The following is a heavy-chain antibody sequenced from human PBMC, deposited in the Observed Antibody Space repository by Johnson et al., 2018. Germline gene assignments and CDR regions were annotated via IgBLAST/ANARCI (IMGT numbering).Heavy chain of an antibody. J-gene: IGHJ3*02. CDR3: AFSGEYRGDAFDI. Sequence: QVQLVQSGAEVKKPGSSVTVSCKASGGTFSSYTISWVRQAPGQGLEWMGGIIPIVDIANYAQNFQGRVTITADKSTSTAYMELSSLRSEDTAVYYCAFSGEYRGDAFDIWGQGTMVTVSS. CDR1: GGTFSSYT. D-gene: IGHD2/OR15-2a*01. CDR2: IIPIVDIA. V-gene: IGHV1-69*02.